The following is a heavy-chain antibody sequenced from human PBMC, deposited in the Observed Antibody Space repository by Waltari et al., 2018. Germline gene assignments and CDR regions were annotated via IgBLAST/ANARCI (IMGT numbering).Heavy chain of an antibody. D-gene: IGHD4-17*01. Sequence: EVQLLESGGGLVQPGGSLSLSCAASGFPFSTYAMTWVRQAPGKGLEWVSAISGSGDTIYYADSVKGRFTISRDNSKNTLYLQMNSLRAEDTAVYHCARLTTSVGLFWGQGTLVTVSS. CDR2: ISGSGDTI. V-gene: IGHV3-23*01. CDR3: ARLTTSVGLF. CDR1: GFPFSTYA. J-gene: IGHJ4*02.